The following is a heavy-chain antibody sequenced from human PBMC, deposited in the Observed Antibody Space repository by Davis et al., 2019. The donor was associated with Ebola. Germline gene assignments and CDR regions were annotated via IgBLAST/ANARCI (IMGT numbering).Heavy chain of an antibody. V-gene: IGHV3-7*05. CDR2: IKQDGGEK. Sequence: PGGSLRLSCAASGFTFSSYWMSWVRQAPGKGLEWVANIKQDGGEKYYVDSVKGRFTISRDNAKNSLYLKMNSLRAEDTAVYYCAKGPATTVTTREYYFDYWGQGTLVTVSS. D-gene: IGHD4-17*01. CDR1: GFTFSSYW. J-gene: IGHJ4*02. CDR3: AKGPATTVTTREYYFDY.